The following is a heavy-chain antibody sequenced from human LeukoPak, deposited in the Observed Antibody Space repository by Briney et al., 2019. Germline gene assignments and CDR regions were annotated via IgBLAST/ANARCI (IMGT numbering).Heavy chain of an antibody. CDR2: IYYSGST. D-gene: IGHD6-6*01. V-gene: IGHV4-39*01. CDR1: GGSISSSSYY. Sequence: SETLSLTCTVSGGSISSSSYYWGWIRQPPGKGLEWIGSIYYSGSTYYNPSLKSRITISVDTSKNQFSLKLSSVTAADTAVYYCARLLIAARSYYMDVWGKGTTVTVSS. J-gene: IGHJ6*03. CDR3: ARLLIAARSYYMDV.